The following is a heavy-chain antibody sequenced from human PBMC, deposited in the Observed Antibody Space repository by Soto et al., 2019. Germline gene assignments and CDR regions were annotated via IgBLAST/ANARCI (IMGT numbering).Heavy chain of an antibody. D-gene: IGHD4-17*01. CDR1: GGSISSGDYY. CDR3: ARCLYGDYTFDY. CDR2: IYYSWST. Sequence: SETLSLTCTVSGGSISSGDYYWSWIRQPPGKGLEWIGYIYYSWSTYYNPSLKSRVTISVDTSKNQFSLKLSSVTAADTAVYYCARCLYGDYTFDYWGQGTLVTVSS. J-gene: IGHJ4*02. V-gene: IGHV4-30-4*01.